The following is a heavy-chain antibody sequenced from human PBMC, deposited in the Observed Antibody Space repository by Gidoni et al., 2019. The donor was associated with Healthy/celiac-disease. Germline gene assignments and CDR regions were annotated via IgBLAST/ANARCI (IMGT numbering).Heavy chain of an antibody. V-gene: IGHV3-9*01. CDR2: ISWNSGSI. Sequence: EVQLVESGGGLVQPGRSLRLSCAASGFTFDDYAMHWVRQAPGKGLEWVSGISWNSGSIGYADSVKGRFTISRDNAKNSLYLQMNSLRAEDTALYYCAKELIQWELRRGALDIWGHGTMVPVSS. J-gene: IGHJ3*02. CDR1: GFTFDDYA. CDR3: AKELIQWELRRGALDI. D-gene: IGHD1-26*01.